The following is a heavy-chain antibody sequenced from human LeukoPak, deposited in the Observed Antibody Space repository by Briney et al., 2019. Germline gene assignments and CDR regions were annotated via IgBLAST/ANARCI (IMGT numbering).Heavy chain of an antibody. Sequence: SVKVSCKASGGTFSSYAISWVRQAPGQGLEWMGGIIPIFGTANYAQKFQGRVTITADKSTSTAYMELRRLRSEDTAVYSCARGKISYSSGWYYYFDYWGQGTLVTVSS. CDR3: ARGKISYSSGWYYYFDY. D-gene: IGHD6-19*01. J-gene: IGHJ4*02. V-gene: IGHV1-69*06. CDR1: GGTFSSYA. CDR2: IIPIFGTA.